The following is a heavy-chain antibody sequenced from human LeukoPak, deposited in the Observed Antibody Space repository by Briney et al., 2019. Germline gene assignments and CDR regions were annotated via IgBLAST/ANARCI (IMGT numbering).Heavy chain of an antibody. J-gene: IGHJ4*02. CDR1: GYTFITSW. CDR3: ARLSGSYYSGPDY. V-gene: IGHV5-51*01. D-gene: IGHD3-10*01. Sequence: GESLKISCKGSGYTFITSWSGWVRQMPGEGLEWMGIIYPRDSDTRYSPSFQGQVTISADKSITTVYLQWSSLKASDTAMYYCARLSGSYYSGPDYWGQGTLVTVSA. CDR2: IYPRDSDT.